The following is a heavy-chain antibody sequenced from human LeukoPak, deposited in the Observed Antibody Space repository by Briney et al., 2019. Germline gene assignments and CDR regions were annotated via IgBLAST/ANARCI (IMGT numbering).Heavy chain of an antibody. Sequence: SETLSLTCAVYGGSFSGYYWSWIRQPPGKGLEWIGEINHSGSTNYNPSLKSRVTIPVDTSKNQFSLKLSSVTAADTAVYYCARGLGDTAMATPAFDIWGQGTMVTVSS. V-gene: IGHV4-34*01. D-gene: IGHD5-18*01. CDR2: INHSGST. CDR1: GGSFSGYY. CDR3: ARGLGDTAMATPAFDI. J-gene: IGHJ3*02.